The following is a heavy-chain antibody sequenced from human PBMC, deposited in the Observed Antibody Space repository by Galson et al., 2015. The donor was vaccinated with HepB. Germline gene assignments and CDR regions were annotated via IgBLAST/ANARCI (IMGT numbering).Heavy chain of an antibody. CDR2: IIPPFGTA. Sequence: SVKVSCKASGGTFSSSAISWVRQAPGQGLEWMGGIIPPFGTANSAQKFQARVTITADESTGIVYMELSSLRSEDTAVYYCARGKVDYNYMDVWGKGTTVTVSS. D-gene: IGHD2-15*01. CDR3: ARGKVDYNYMDV. CDR1: GGTFSSSA. J-gene: IGHJ6*03. V-gene: IGHV1-69*13.